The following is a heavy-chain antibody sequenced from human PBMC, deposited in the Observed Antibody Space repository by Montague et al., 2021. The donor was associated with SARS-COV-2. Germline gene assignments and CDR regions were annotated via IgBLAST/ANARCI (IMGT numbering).Heavy chain of an antibody. D-gene: IGHD3-10*01. CDR3: ASSYYYGSGTYVYNYYMDV. V-gene: IGHV4-39*01. J-gene: IGHJ6*03. Sequence: SETLSLTCTVSGGSVSSSPYYWGWIRQPPGRGLEWVGSISYSGRTYLSPSLKSRLTICVDSSENQFSLRLSSVTAADTAVYYCASSYYYGSGTYVYNYYMDVWGKGTTVTVSS. CDR1: GGSVSSSPYY. CDR2: ISYSGRT.